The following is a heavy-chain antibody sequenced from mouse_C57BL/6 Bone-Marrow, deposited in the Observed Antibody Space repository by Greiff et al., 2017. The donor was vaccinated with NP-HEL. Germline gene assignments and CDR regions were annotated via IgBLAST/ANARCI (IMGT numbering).Heavy chain of an antibody. V-gene: IGHV2-2*01. Sequence: QVQLKQSGPGLVQPSQSLSITCTVSGFSLTSYGVHWVRQSPGKGLEWLGVIWSGGSTDYNAAFISRLSISKDNSKSQVFFKMNSLQADDTAIYYCASYYGSSYWFAYWGQGTLVTVSA. CDR2: IWSGGST. D-gene: IGHD1-1*01. CDR1: GFSLTSYG. J-gene: IGHJ3*01. CDR3: ASYYGSSYWFAY.